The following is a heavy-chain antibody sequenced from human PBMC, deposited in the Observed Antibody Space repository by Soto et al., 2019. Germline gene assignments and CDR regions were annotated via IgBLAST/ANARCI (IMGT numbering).Heavy chain of an antibody. CDR2: IIPISGTA. J-gene: IGHJ6*02. CDR3: ARSQGSSASLEIYYYYYYGMDV. CDR1: GGTFSSYA. D-gene: IGHD2-2*01. V-gene: IGHV1-69*01. Sequence: QVQLVQSGAEVKKPGSSVKVSCKSSGGTFSSYAISWVRQAPGQGLEWMGGIIPISGTANYAQKFQGRVTITADESTSTAYMELSSLRSADTAVYYCARSQGSSASLEIYYYYYYGMDVWGQGTTVPVSS.